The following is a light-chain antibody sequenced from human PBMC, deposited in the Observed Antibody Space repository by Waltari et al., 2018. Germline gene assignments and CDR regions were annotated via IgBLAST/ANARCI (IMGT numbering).Light chain of an antibody. V-gene: IGKV4-1*01. CDR1: QSVLHSSNNKNY. CDR2: WAS. Sequence: DIVMTQSPDSLAVSLGERAPITCKSSQSVLHSSNNKNYLAWYQQKPGQPPKLLIYWASTRESGVPDRFSGSGSGTDFTLTISSLQAEDVAVYYCQQYYSTCQFGQGTKVEIK. J-gene: IGKJ1*01. CDR3: QQYYSTCQ.